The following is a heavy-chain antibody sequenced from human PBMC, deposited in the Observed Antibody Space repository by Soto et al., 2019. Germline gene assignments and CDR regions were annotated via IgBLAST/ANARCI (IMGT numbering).Heavy chain of an antibody. CDR2: INTDGSII. V-gene: IGHV3-74*01. J-gene: IGHJ4*02. CDR1: GLIFSNYK. Sequence: XGSLRLSCATSGLIFSNYKMPWVRQAPGKGLVWVSRINTDGSIIDYADSVKGRFTVSRDNAKNTLYLQMNSLRADDTAVYYCARDTDGLHYWGQGTLVTVSS. CDR3: ARDTDGLHY.